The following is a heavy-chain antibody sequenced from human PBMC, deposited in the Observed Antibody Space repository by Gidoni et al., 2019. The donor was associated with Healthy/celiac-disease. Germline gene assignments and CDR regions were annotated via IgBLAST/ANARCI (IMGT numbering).Heavy chain of an antibody. J-gene: IGHJ4*02. V-gene: IGHV3-48*03. CDR2: ISSSGSTI. CDR1: GFTFSSYE. CDR3: ARDVPKYYFDY. Sequence: EVQLVESGGGLVQPGGSLRLSCAASGFTFSSYEMNWVRQAPGKGLEWVSYISSSGSTIYYAESVKGRFTISRDNAKKSLYLQMNSLRAEDTAVYYCARDVPKYYFDYWGQGTLVTVSS. D-gene: IGHD3-10*02.